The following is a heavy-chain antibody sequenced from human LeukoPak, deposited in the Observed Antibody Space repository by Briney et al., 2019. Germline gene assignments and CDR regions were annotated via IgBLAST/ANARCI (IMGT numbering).Heavy chain of an antibody. CDR1: GFTFSSYG. V-gene: IGHV3-30*02. CDR2: IRYDGSNK. Sequence: PGGSLRLSCAASGFTFSSYGMHWVRQAPGKGLEWVAFIRYDGSNKYYADSVKGRFTISRDISKNTLYLQMNSLRAEDTAVYYCAKDLLRVELLIGYSYGFFHYWGQGTLVTVSS. J-gene: IGHJ4*02. D-gene: IGHD5-18*01. CDR3: AKDLLRVELLIGYSYGFFHY.